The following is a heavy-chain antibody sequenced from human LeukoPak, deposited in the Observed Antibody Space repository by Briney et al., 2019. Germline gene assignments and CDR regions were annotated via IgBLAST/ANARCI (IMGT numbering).Heavy chain of an antibody. CDR2: INPNSGGT. CDR1: GYTFTGYY. D-gene: IGHD5-18*01. J-gene: IGHJ4*02. Sequence: GASVKVSCKASGYTFTGYYMHCVRQAPGQGLEWMGWINPNSGGTNYAQKFQGRVTMTRDTSISTAYMELSRLRSDDTAVYYCARLDTATAGFNYWGQGTLVTVSS. CDR3: ARLDTATAGFNY. V-gene: IGHV1-2*02.